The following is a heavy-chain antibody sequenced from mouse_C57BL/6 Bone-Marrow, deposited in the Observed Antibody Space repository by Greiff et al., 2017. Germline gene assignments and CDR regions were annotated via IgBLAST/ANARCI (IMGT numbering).Heavy chain of an antibody. D-gene: IGHD3-2*02. V-gene: IGHV1-64*01. CDR2: IHPNSGST. Sequence: QVQLQQPGAELVKPGASVTLSCKASGYTFTSYWMHWVKQRPGQGLEWIGMIHPNSGSTNYNEKFKSKATLTVAKSSSTAYMQRSRLSSEDSAVYYCARGRQLRPAWFAYWGQGTLVTVSA. CDR1: GYTFTSYW. J-gene: IGHJ3*01. CDR3: ARGRQLRPAWFAY.